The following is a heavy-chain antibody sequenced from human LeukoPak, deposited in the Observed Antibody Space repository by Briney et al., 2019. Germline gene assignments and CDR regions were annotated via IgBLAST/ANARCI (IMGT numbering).Heavy chain of an antibody. CDR1: GFTFSSYG. CDR2: ISYDGSNK. V-gene: IGHV3-30*18. Sequence: GRSLRLSCAASGFTFSSYGMHWVRQAPGKGLEWVAVISYDGSNKHYADSVKGRFTISRDNSKNTLYLQMNSLRAEDTAVYYCAKDRSGYDYGGNFDYWGQGTLVTVSS. J-gene: IGHJ4*02. D-gene: IGHD5-12*01. CDR3: AKDRSGYDYGGNFDY.